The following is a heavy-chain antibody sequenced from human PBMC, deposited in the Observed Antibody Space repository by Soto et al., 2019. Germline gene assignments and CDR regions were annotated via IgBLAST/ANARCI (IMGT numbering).Heavy chain of an antibody. V-gene: IGHV4-34*01. CDR2: INHSGST. D-gene: IGHD2-2*01. CDR3: GIKAAAYYYYYGMDV. Sequence: PSETLSLTCAVYGGSFSCYYGSWIRQPPGKGLEWIGEINHSGSTNYNPSLKSRVTISVDTSKNQFSLKLSSVTAADTAVYYCGIKAAAYYYYYGMDVWGQGTTVTVSS. CDR1: GGSFSCYY. J-gene: IGHJ6*02.